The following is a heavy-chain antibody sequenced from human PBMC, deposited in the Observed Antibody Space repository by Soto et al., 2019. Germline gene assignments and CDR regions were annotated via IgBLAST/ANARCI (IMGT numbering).Heavy chain of an antibody. J-gene: IGHJ4*02. Sequence: QVQLQESGAGLVKPSQTLSLTCTVSGVSISSGGYYWYWIRQHSGKGLEWIGFTYYSGTTYYNPSLKSRVTISVDTSKNQFSLKLRSVTAADTAVYYCASRDVDTTMVGRDYWGQGTLVTVSS. CDR2: TYYSGTT. V-gene: IGHV4-31*03. D-gene: IGHD5-18*01. CDR3: ASRDVDTTMVGRDY. CDR1: GVSISSGGYY.